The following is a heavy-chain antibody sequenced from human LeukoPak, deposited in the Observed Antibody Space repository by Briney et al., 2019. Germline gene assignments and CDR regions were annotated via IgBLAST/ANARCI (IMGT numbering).Heavy chain of an antibody. D-gene: IGHD3-3*01. CDR2: IYYSGNT. CDR1: GDSISTSNSY. Sequence: PSETLSLTCTVSGDSISTSNSYWGWIRQPPGKGLEWIGSIYYSGNTYYNASLKSRVTISVDTSKNQFSLKLSSVTAADTAVYYCARGLTIFGVVIMNYYYYMDVWGKGTTVTVSS. V-gene: IGHV4-39*01. CDR3: ARGLTIFGVVIMNYYYYMDV. J-gene: IGHJ6*03.